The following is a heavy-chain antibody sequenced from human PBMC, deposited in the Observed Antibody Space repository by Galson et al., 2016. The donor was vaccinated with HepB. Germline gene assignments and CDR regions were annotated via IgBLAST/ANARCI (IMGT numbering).Heavy chain of an antibody. D-gene: IGHD3-16*01. CDR2: ISSSSSHI. V-gene: IGHV3-21*01. J-gene: IGHJ4*02. Sequence: SLRLSCAASGFTFSSYNMNWVRQAPGKGLEWVSSISSSSSHIYYADSVKGRFTISRDNAKNSLYLQMNSLRAGDTAVYYCARDDHYGVYFDHWGQGTLVTVSS. CDR1: GFTFSSYN. CDR3: ARDDHYGVYFDH.